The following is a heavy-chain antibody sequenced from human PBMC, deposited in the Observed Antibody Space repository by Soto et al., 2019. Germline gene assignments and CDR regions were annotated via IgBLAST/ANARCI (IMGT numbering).Heavy chain of an antibody. Sequence: GGSLRLSCAASGFTFSTSAMSWVRQVPGKGLEWVSSFMGSGDTTYYAASVKGRFTISRDNSRNTVYLQMNSLRAEDTAVYYCAKLRTSVWSNYDFWGQGTLVTVSS. CDR3: AKLRTSVWSNYDF. V-gene: IGHV3-23*01. D-gene: IGHD3-10*01. CDR1: GFTFSTSA. CDR2: FMGSGDTT. J-gene: IGHJ4*02.